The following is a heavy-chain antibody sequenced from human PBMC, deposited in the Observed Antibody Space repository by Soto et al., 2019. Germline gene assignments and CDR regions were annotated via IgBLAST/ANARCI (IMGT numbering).Heavy chain of an antibody. V-gene: IGHV1-8*01. CDR1: GYTFTSYD. D-gene: IGHD6-25*01. CDR2: LNPNSGNT. CDR3: ARWSAEYAMDV. J-gene: IGHJ6*02. Sequence: QVQLVQSGAAVKKPGASVKVSCKASGYTFTSYDINWVRQATGQGLEWMGWLNPNSGNTGDAQKFHGRVTMTRNTAISTGYMELRSLSSEDTAVYYGARWSAEYAMDVWCQGTTVTVSS.